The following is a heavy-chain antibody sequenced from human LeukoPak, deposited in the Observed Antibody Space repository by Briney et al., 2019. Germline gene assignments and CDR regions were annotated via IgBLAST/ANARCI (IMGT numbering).Heavy chain of an antibody. CDR1: GYTFTGYY. D-gene: IGHD6-19*01. V-gene: IGHV1-2*02. CDR2: INPNTGGT. J-gene: IGHJ6*02. Sequence: ASVKVSCKASGYTFTGYYMHWVRQPPGQGLEWMGWINPNTGGTNYAQKFQGGVTMTRDTSITTAYMELSGLRSDDTAVYYCARDLEQWRGRMDVWGQGTTVTVSS. CDR3: ARDLEQWRGRMDV.